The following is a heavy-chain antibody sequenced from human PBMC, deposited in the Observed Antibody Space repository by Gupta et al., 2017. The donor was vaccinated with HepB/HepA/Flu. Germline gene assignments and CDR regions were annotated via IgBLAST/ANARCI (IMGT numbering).Heavy chain of an antibody. V-gene: IGHV3-21*01. CDR1: GFTFSSYS. D-gene: IGHD5-12*01. CDR2: ISSSSSYI. J-gene: IGHJ4*02. Sequence: EVQLVESGGGLVKPGGSLRLSCAASGFTFSSYSMNWVRQAPGKGLEWVSSISSSSSYIYYADSVKGRFTISRDNAKNSLYLQMNSLRAEDTAVYYCARDTGYSGYESDYWGQGTLVTVSS. CDR3: ARDTGYSGYESDY.